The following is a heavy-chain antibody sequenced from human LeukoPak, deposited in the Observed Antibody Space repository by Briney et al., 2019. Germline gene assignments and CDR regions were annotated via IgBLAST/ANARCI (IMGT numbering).Heavy chain of an antibody. J-gene: IGHJ4*02. CDR3: ARDFMWQDY. CDR1: GYTFTGFH. Sequence: ASVTVSFTASGYTFTGFHIHWVRQAPGQGLEWMGWINPNTGDTHCVEQFQGRVTLTKDTSISTAYMELSSLTSDDTAVYYCARDFMWQDYWGQGTLVTVSS. V-gene: IGHV1-2*02. D-gene: IGHD2-21*01. CDR2: INPNTGDT.